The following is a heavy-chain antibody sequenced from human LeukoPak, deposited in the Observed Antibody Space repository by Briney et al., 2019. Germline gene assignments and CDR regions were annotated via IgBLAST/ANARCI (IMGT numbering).Heavy chain of an antibody. CDR3: ARVPFMGYYYYMDV. J-gene: IGHJ6*03. CDR1: GGSISSGSYY. CDR2: IYTSGST. V-gene: IGHV4-61*02. Sequence: PSETLSFTCTVSGGSISSGSYYWSWIRQPAGKGLEWIGRIYTSGSTNYNPSLKSRVTISVDTSKNQFSLKLSSVTAADTAVYYCARVPFMGYYYYMDVWGKGTTVTVSS. D-gene: IGHD1-26*01.